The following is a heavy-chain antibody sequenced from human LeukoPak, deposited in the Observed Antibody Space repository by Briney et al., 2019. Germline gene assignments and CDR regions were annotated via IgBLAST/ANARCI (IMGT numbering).Heavy chain of an antibody. D-gene: IGHD4-11*01. J-gene: IGHJ5*02. V-gene: IGHV3-23*01. Sequence: GGSLRLSCAAAGFSFNYVWMSWVRQGPGKGLQWVSAISGSGGNTYYADSVKGRFIISRDNSRNTLYLQMNSLRVEDTAVYYCAKWRLQRDNWFDPWGQGTQVTVSS. CDR1: GFSFNYV. CDR2: ISGSGGNT. CDR3: AKWRLQRDNWFDP.